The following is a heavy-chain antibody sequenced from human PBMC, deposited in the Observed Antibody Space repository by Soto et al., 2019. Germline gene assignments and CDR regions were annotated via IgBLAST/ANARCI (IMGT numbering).Heavy chain of an antibody. Sequence: EVQLVESGGGLVQPGGSLKLSCAASGFTFSGSAMHWVRQASGKGLEWVGRISSKANSYATAYSASVKGRFTISRDDSKNTAYLQMNSMKTEDTAVYDCTRLTMPPLDYYYGSSGRDYWGQGTLVTVSS. V-gene: IGHV3-73*02. CDR1: GFTFSGSA. CDR2: ISSKANSYAT. J-gene: IGHJ4*02. D-gene: IGHD3-22*01. CDR3: TRLTMPPLDYYYGSSGRDY.